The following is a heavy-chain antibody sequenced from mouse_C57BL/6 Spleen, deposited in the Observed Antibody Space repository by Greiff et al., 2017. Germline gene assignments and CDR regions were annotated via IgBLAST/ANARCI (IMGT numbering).Heavy chain of an antibody. Sequence: QVQLQQSGAELMKPGASVKLSRKATGYTFTGYWIEWVKQRPGHGLEWIGEILPGSGSTNYNEKFKGKATFTADTSSNTAYMQLSSLTTEDSAIYYCARKGIYYGSSYDYFDYWGQGTTLTVSS. CDR2: ILPGSGST. D-gene: IGHD1-1*01. V-gene: IGHV1-9*01. J-gene: IGHJ2*01. CDR3: ARKGIYYGSSYDYFDY. CDR1: GYTFTGYW.